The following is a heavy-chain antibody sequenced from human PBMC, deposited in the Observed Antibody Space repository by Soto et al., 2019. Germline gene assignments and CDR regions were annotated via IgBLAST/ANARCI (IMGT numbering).Heavy chain of an antibody. J-gene: IGHJ6*02. V-gene: IGHV1-8*01. CDR2: MIPNSGNT. Sequence: GASVKVSCKASGGTFSRYAIRWVRQAPGQGLEWMGWMIPNSGNTGYAQKFQGRVTMTRNTSTSTAYMELSSLRSEDTAVYYCARISTYYGMDVWGQGTTVTVSS. CDR3: ARISTYYGMDV. CDR1: GGTFSRYA.